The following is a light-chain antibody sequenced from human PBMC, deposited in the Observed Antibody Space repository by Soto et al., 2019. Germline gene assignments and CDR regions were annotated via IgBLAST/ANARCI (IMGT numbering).Light chain of an antibody. V-gene: IGKV3-20*01. Sequence: EIVLTQSPGTLSLSPGERATLSCRASQSVSSSYLAWYQQKPGQAPRLLIYGASSRATGIPDRFSGSGSGTDFTLTISRLEPADFAVYYCQQYDSSPHVSFGQGTKLEIK. CDR2: GAS. J-gene: IGKJ2*01. CDR3: QQYDSSPHVS. CDR1: QSVSSSY.